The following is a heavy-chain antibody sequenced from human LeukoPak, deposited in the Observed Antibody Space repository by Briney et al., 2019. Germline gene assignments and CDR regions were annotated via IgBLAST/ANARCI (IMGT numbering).Heavy chain of an antibody. V-gene: IGHV3-53*04. D-gene: IGHD3-10*01. CDR1: GFTVSSNY. Sequence: GRSLRLSCAVSGFTVSSNYMSWVRPVPGGGLGWVSVIYSGGSTYNADSVKGLFTITRHNSKNTLYFQMNSVRAEDTAVYYCARDRGGRNGFDPWGQGTLVTVSS. CDR3: ARDRGGRNGFDP. J-gene: IGHJ5*02. CDR2: IYSGGST.